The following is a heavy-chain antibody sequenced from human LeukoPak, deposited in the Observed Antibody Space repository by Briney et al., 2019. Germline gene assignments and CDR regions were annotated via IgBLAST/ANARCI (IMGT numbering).Heavy chain of an antibody. Sequence: SETLSLTCAVYGGSFSGYYWSWIRQPPGKGLEWIGEINHSGSTNYNPSLKSRVIISVDTSKNQFSLRLRSVTAADTAVYYCARSPPGYYYYMDVWGTGTTVTISS. V-gene: IGHV4-34*01. CDR3: ARSPPGYYYYMDV. CDR2: INHSGST. D-gene: IGHD3-10*01. J-gene: IGHJ6*03. CDR1: GGSFSGYY.